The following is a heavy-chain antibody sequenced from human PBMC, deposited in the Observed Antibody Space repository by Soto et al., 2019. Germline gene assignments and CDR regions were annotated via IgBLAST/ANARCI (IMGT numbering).Heavy chain of an antibody. D-gene: IGHD5-12*01. J-gene: IGHJ6*02. CDR1: GFTFSSSW. V-gene: IGHV3-74*01. Sequence: GGSLRLSCAASGFTFSSSWMHWVRQAPGKGLVWVSRVSGDGSSTYYADSVKGRFTISRDNAKNSLYLQMNRLRAEDTAVYYCARDFEIVAFFWWEREVHYGMDFWGQGSSVP. CDR2: VSGDGSST. CDR3: ARDFEIVAFFWWEREVHYGMDF.